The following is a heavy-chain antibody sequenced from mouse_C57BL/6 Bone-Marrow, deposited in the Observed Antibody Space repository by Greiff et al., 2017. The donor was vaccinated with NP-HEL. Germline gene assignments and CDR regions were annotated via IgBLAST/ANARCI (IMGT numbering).Heavy chain of an antibody. V-gene: IGHV1-9*01. CDR3: AWPSNPYAMDY. Sequence: QVQLQQSGAELMKPGASVKLSCKATGYTFTGYWIEWVKQRPGHGLEWIGEILPGSGSTNYNEKFKGKAKFTAETSSNSPYMQHSSLTTEDSAIYYSAWPSNPYAMDYWGQGTSLTVSS. D-gene: IGHD2-10*02. CDR1: GYTFTGYW. CDR2: ILPGSGST. J-gene: IGHJ4*01.